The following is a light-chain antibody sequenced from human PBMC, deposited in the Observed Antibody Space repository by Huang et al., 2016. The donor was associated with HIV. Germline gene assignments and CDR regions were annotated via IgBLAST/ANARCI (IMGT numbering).Light chain of an antibody. Sequence: DIQMTQSPSSGSASVGDRVTITCRASQDISGWLAWYQRKPGKAPKLLIYTVSSLQSDVPSRFIGSGSGRDFTLTITNLQPEDFAIYYCQQAKSFPLTFAGGTKVEVK. CDR3: QQAKSFPLT. CDR2: TVS. V-gene: IGKV1-12*01. CDR1: QDISGW. J-gene: IGKJ4*01.